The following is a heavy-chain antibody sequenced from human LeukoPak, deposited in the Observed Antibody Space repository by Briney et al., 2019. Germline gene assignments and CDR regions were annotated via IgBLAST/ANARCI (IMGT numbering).Heavy chain of an antibody. D-gene: IGHD1-26*01. CDR2: MNPNSGNT. V-gene: IGHV1-8*01. J-gene: IGHJ4*02. CDR1: GYTSTGYD. Sequence: GASVKVSCKASGYTSTGYDINWVRKATGQGLEWMGWMNPNSGNTGYAQKFQGRVTMTRNTSISTAYMELSSLRSEDTAVYYCARGATIDYFDYWGQGTLVTVSS. CDR3: ARGATIDYFDY.